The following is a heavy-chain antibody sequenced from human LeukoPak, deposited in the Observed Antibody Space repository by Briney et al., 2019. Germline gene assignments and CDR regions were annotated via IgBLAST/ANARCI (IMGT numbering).Heavy chain of an antibody. J-gene: IGHJ4*02. CDR3: ARGHEGADY. D-gene: IGHD1-26*01. Sequence: SETLSLTCAVYGGSFSGYYWSWIRQPPGKGLEWIGEINHSGNTNYNPSLKSRVTISVDTSKNQFSLKLSSVTAADTAVYYCARGHEGADYWGQGTLVTVSS. CDR2: INHSGNT. V-gene: IGHV4-34*01. CDR1: GGSFSGYY.